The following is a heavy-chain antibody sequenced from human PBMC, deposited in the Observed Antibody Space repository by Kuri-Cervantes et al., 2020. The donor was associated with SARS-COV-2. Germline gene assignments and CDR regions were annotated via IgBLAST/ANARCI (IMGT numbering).Heavy chain of an antibody. J-gene: IGHJ6*02. CDR3: ARDWAGYCSSTSCYSYYYYGMDV. CDR1: GSTFSSYS. D-gene: IGHD2-2*02. CDR2: ISSSSSTI. V-gene: IGHV3-48*01. Sequence: GGSLRLSCAASGSTFSSYSMNWVRQAPGKGLEWVSYISSSSSTIYYADSVKGRFTISRDNAKNSLYLQMNSLRAEDTAVYYCARDWAGYCSSTSCYSYYYYGMDVWGQGTTVTVSS.